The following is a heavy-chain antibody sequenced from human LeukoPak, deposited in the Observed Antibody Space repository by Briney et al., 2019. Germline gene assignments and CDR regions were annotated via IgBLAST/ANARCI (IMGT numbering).Heavy chain of an antibody. D-gene: IGHD7-27*01. CDR1: GGSISSGSYY. CDR3: ARSTGDAPAMNWFDP. Sequence: SQTLSLTCTVSGGSISSGSYYWSWIRQPAGKGLEWIGRIYTSGSTNYNPSLKSRVTISVDTSKNQFSLKLSSVAAADTAVYYCARSTGDAPAMNWFDPWGQGTLVTVSS. V-gene: IGHV4-61*02. J-gene: IGHJ5*02. CDR2: IYTSGST.